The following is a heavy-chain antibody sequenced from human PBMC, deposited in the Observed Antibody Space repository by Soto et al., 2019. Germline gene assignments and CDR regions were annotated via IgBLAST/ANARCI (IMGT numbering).Heavy chain of an antibody. CDR1: GFTFSSYG. CDR2: ISYDGSNK. V-gene: IGHV3-30*18. D-gene: IGHD3-22*01. Sequence: VQLVESGGGVVQPGRSLRLSCAASGFTFSSYGMHWVRQAPGKGLEWVAVISYDGSNKYYADSVKGRFTISRDNSKNTLYLQMNSLRAEDTAVYYCAKAGGYDSTSGYYYYYYGMDVWGQGTTVTVSS. J-gene: IGHJ6*02. CDR3: AKAGGYDSTSGYYYYYYGMDV.